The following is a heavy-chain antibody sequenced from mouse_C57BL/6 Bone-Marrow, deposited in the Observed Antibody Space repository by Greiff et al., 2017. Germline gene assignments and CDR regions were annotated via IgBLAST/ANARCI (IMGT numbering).Heavy chain of an antibody. CDR2: ISYDGSN. J-gene: IGHJ4*01. V-gene: IGHV3-6*01. D-gene: IGHD1-1*02. Sequence: VQLKESGPGLVKPSQSLSLTCSVTGYSITSGYYWNWIRQFPGNKLEWMGYISYDGSNNYNPSLKNRISITRDTSKNQFFLKLNSVTTEDTATXYCASLWCYYAMDDWGQGTSVTVSS. CDR1: GYSITSGYY. CDR3: ASLWCYYAMDD.